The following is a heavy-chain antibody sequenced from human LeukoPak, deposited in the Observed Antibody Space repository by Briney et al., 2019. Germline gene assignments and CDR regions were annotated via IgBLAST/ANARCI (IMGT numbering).Heavy chain of an antibody. CDR1: AFPLISHW. V-gene: IGHV3-7*01. J-gene: IGHJ4*02. CDR2: IKQDGSEK. CDR3: ARERGSGSYDC. D-gene: IGHD1-26*01. Sequence: TGGSLRLSCGASAFPLISHWMSSVGQAPGKGLEWVANIKQDGSEKYYVDSVKGRFTISRDNAKNSLFLQMNCLRVEDKPVYYCARERGSGSYDCWGQGTRVTVSS.